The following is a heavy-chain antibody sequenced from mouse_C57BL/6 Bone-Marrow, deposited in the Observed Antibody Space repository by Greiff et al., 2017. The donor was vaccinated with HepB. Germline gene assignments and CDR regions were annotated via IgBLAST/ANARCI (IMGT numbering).Heavy chain of an antibody. D-gene: IGHD1-1*01. J-gene: IGHJ4*01. CDR1: GYTFTSYW. CDR2: IYPGSGST. V-gene: IGHV1-55*01. CDR3: ARADYYGSSYGAMDY. Sequence: QVQLQQPGAELVKPGASVKMSCKASGYTFTSYWITWVKQRPGQGLEWIGDIYPGSGSTNYNEKFKSKATLTVDTSSSTAYMQLSSLTSEDSAVYYCARADYYGSSYGAMDYWGQGTSVTVSS.